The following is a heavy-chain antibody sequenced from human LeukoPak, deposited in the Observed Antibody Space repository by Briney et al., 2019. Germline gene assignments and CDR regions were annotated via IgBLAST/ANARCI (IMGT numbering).Heavy chain of an antibody. CDR2: FDPEDGET. Sequence: ASVKVSCKVSGYNLTELSMHWVRQAPGKGLEWMGGFDPEDGETIYAQKFQGRVTMTEDTSTDTAYMELSSLRSEDTAVYYCATVFTTGTTFYFDYWGQGTLVTVSS. CDR1: GYNLTELS. D-gene: IGHD1-1*01. CDR3: ATVFTTGTTFYFDY. J-gene: IGHJ4*02. V-gene: IGHV1-24*01.